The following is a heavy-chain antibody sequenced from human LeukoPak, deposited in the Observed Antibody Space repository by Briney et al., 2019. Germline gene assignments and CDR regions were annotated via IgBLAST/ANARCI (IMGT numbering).Heavy chain of an antibody. D-gene: IGHD3-10*01. Sequence: PGGSLRLSCAASGFTFSSYSMNWVRQAPGKGLEWVSSISSSSSYIYYADSVKGRFTISRDNAKNSLYLQMNSLRSEDTAVYYCARLTTMVRGAPGYWGQGTLVTVSS. J-gene: IGHJ4*02. CDR1: GFTFSSYS. V-gene: IGHV3-21*04. CDR3: ARLTTMVRGAPGY. CDR2: ISSSSSYI.